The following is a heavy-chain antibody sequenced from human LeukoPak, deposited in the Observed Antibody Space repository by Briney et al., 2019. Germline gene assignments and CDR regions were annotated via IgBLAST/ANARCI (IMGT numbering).Heavy chain of an antibody. D-gene: IGHD3-3*01. V-gene: IGHV1-18*01. CDR2: ISTYNGNT. CDR1: GYTFNSYD. CDR3: ARVLRYDFWSAYYFDY. Sequence: ASVKVSCKASGYTFNSYDISWVRQAPGQRLGWMAWISTYNGNTNYALKVQGRATMTTDTSTSTAYMELRSLRSDDTAVYYCARVLRYDFWSAYYFDYWGQGTLVTVSS. J-gene: IGHJ4*02.